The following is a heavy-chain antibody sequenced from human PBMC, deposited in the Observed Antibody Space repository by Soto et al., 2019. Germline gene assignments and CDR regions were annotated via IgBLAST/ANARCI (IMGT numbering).Heavy chain of an antibody. V-gene: IGHV3-30*18. D-gene: IGHD5-12*01. J-gene: IGHJ6*02. CDR3: AKGYGYDTYYYYGMDV. CDR2: ISYDGSNK. Sequence: GGSLRLSCAASGFTFSSYGMHWVRQAPGKGLEWAAVISYDGSNKYYADSVKGRFTISRDNSKNTLYLQMNSLRAEDTAVYYCAKGYGYDTYYYYGMDVWGQGTTVTVSS. CDR1: GFTFSSYG.